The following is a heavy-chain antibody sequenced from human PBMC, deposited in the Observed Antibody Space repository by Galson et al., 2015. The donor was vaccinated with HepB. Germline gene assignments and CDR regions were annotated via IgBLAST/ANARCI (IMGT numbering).Heavy chain of an antibody. CDR3: ARQMEKFDAFDI. V-gene: IGHV5-51*01. D-gene: IGHD2-8*01. CDR2: IDPGDSDT. CDR1: GDSFTRNW. Sequence: QSGAEVKKPGESLKISCKTSGDSFTRNWIGWVRQMPGKGLEWMGIIDPGDSDTRYSPSFQGQVTISFDKSINTAYLQWSSLKASDTAMYYCARQMEKFDAFDIWGQGTVVTVSS. J-gene: IGHJ3*02.